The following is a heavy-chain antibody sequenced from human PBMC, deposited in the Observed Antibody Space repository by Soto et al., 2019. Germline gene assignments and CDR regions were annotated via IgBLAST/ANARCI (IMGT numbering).Heavy chain of an antibody. CDR1: GFTFSSHW. Sequence: EVQLVESGGGLVQPGGSLRLSCAASGFTFSSHWMHWVRQAPGQGLLWVARIKGDGSSTAYADSVKGRLTISRDNAKKTVQLQMNSLRLEDTAVYYWVRDGVGAPPFDYWGQGALVTVSS. CDR2: IKGDGSST. D-gene: IGHD1-26*01. V-gene: IGHV3-74*01. J-gene: IGHJ4*02. CDR3: VRDGVGAPPFDY.